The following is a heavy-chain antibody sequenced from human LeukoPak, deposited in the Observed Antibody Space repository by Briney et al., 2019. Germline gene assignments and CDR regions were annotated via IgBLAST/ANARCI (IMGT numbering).Heavy chain of an antibody. Sequence: GSLKVSCKVSGYTLTELSMHWVRQAPGKGLEWMGGFDAEDGETIYAQKFQGRVTMTEDTSTDTAYMELSSLRSEDTAVYYCAIGTGYCSGGSCYSRFDPWGQGTLVTVSS. J-gene: IGHJ5*02. CDR3: AIGTGYCSGGSCYSRFDP. CDR2: FDAEDGET. V-gene: IGHV1-24*01. D-gene: IGHD2-15*01. CDR1: GYTLTELS.